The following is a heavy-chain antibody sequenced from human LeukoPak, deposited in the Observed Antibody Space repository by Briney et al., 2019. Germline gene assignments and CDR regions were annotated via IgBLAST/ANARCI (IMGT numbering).Heavy chain of an antibody. CDR1: RFPLEDYA. CDR3: STPDAFDI. Sequence: PGGSLRLSCVASRFPLEDYAMQWVRPAPEKGGGWGFLISGNGGSTYYADCVKCRFTISRENNKNSSYLLMNNLRTEDTALYYCSTPDAFDIWGQGTMVTVSS. V-gene: IGHV3-43*02. CDR2: ISGNGGST. J-gene: IGHJ3*02.